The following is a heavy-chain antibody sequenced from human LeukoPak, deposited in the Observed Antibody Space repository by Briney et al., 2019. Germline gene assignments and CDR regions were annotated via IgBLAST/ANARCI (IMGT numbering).Heavy chain of an antibody. CDR2: IYYSGST. Sequence: SQTLSLTCTVSGGSISSGGYYWSWIRQHPGKGLEWIGYIYYSGSTYYNPSLKSRVTISVDTSKNQFSLKLSSVTAADTAVYYCAAQDVNWFDPWGQGTLVTVSS. CDR3: AAQDVNWFDP. V-gene: IGHV4-31*03. D-gene: IGHD2-15*01. J-gene: IGHJ5*02. CDR1: GGSISSGGYY.